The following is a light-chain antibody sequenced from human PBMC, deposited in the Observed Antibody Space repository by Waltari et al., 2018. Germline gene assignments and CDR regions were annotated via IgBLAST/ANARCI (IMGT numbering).Light chain of an antibody. Sequence: IVLTQSPGTLSLSPGERATLSCRASQSVNTYLAWYQQKPGQAPRPLIYGAYTRAAGIPDRFSGSGSGTDFSLTISRLEAEDFAVYYCQHHVRLPATFGQGTKVEIK. CDR2: GAY. CDR3: QHHVRLPAT. J-gene: IGKJ1*01. CDR1: QSVNTY. V-gene: IGKV3-20*01.